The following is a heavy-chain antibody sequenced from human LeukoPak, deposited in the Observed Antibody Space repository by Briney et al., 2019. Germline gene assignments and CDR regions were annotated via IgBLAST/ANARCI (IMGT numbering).Heavy chain of an antibody. CDR2: IYYSGST. Sequence: SETLSLTCTVSGGSISGYYWSWIRQPPGKGLEWIGYIYYSGSTNYSPSLKSRVTMSVDTSKNQFSLKLTSVTAADTAVYYCAGGGDYWGQGTLVTVST. CDR3: AGGGDY. CDR1: GGSISGYY. J-gene: IGHJ4*02. V-gene: IGHV4-59*08.